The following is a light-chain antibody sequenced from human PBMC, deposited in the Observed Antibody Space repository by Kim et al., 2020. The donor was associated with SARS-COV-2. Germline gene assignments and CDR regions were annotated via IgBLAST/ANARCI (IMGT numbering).Light chain of an antibody. Sequence: ALGQTVRIKCHGDSLRSYYASWYQQKPGQAPVLVIYGKNNRPSGIPDRFSGSSSGSTASLTITEAQAEDEADYYCNSRDSSGNHVVFGGGTQLTVL. CDR2: GKN. CDR3: NSRDSSGNHVV. J-gene: IGLJ2*01. CDR1: SLRSYY. V-gene: IGLV3-19*01.